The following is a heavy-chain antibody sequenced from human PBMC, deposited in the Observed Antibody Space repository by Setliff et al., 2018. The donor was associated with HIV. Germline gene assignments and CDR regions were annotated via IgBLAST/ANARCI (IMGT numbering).Heavy chain of an antibody. CDR1: GYTFSNFG. Sequence: ASVKVSCKSSGYTFSNFGVSWVRQAPGQSLEWMGWITGGSGNTKYSEKFQGRVTLTRDTSASTAYMELSSLRSEDTAVYYCARKGSGSSFDFEYWGQGTLVTVSS. J-gene: IGHJ4*02. V-gene: IGHV1-3*01. D-gene: IGHD3-10*01. CDR2: ITGGSGNT. CDR3: ARKGSGSSFDFEY.